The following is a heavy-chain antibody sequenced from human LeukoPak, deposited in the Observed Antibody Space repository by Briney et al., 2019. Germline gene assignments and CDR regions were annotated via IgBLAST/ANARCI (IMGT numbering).Heavy chain of an antibody. Sequence: GGSLRLSCAASGFTFSSYWIHWVRQAPGKGLVWVSRINSDGSSTTYADSVRGRFTISRDNAKNTLYLQMNSLRAEDTAVYYCARGGLHGVFDIWGQGTMVTVSS. V-gene: IGHV3-74*01. CDR1: GFTFSSYW. CDR3: ARGGLHGVFDI. CDR2: INSDGSST. D-gene: IGHD2-21*02. J-gene: IGHJ3*02.